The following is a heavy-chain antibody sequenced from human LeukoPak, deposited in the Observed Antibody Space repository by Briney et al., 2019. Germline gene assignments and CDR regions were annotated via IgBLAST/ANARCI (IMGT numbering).Heavy chain of an antibody. J-gene: IGHJ4*02. CDR3: ARVIKMGYYDSSGPADY. Sequence: GGSLRLSCAASGFTFSDYYMSWIRQAPGKELEWVSYISSSGSTIYYADSVKGRFTISRDNAKNSLYLQMNSLRAEDTAVYYCARVIKMGYYDSSGPADYWGQGALVTVSS. D-gene: IGHD3-22*01. CDR2: ISSSGSTI. CDR1: GFTFSDYY. V-gene: IGHV3-11*01.